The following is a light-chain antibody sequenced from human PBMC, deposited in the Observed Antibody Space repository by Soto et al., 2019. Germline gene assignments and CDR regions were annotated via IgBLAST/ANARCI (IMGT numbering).Light chain of an antibody. CDR2: STN. CDR3: AAWDDTLNGHVV. J-gene: IGLJ2*01. CDR1: SSNIGSNS. Sequence: QSVLTQPPSASGTPGQRVTISCSGSSSNIGSNSANWYQQLPGTAPKLVMYSTNQRPSGVPDRFSGSKSGTSASLASSDLQSEDEADYYCAAWDDTLNGHVVFGGGTKLTVL. V-gene: IGLV1-44*01.